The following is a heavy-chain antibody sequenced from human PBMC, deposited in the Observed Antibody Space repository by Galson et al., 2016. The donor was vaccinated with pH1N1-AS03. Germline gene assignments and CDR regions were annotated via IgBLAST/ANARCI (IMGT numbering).Heavy chain of an antibody. CDR3: ARGRSSAMDV. V-gene: IGHV6-1*01. CDR1: GDSVSSNSVA. CDR2: TYYRSRWYN. Sequence: AISGDSVSSNSVAWNWIRQSPSRGLEWLGRTYYRSRWYNDYALSVKSRITINPDKSKNQFSLHLNSVTSEDTAVYYCARGRSSAMDVWGQGTTVTVSS. J-gene: IGHJ6*02. D-gene: IGHD5/OR15-5a*01.